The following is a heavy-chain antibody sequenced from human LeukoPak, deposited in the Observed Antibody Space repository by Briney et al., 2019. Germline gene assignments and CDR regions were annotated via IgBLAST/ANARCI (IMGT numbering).Heavy chain of an antibody. D-gene: IGHD2-2*01. Sequence: SVKVSCKASGGTFSSYAVSWVRQTPGQGLEWMGGIIPIFGTANYAQKFQGRVTITADESTSTAYMELSSLRSEDTAVYYCARDMIPIVVVPAVTYYYYYGMDVWGQGTTVTVSS. CDR1: GGTFSSYA. CDR3: ARDMIPIVVVPAVTYYYYYGMDV. J-gene: IGHJ6*02. V-gene: IGHV1-69*13. CDR2: IIPIFGTA.